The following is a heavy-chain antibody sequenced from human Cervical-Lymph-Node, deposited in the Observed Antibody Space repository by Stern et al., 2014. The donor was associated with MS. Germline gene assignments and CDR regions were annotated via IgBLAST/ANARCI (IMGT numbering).Heavy chain of an antibody. CDR1: GFIFSDHY. CDR2: SKHRNQSYTT. CDR3: CVWMSGRPS. Sequence: EVQLVQSGGGLVQPGGSLRLSCAASGFIFSDHYIDWARQAPGMGLEWVGRSKHRNQSYTTEYSASVKGRFTISRDHSKKSLNLQMDSLKIEDTAMYYCCVWMSGRPSWGQGTLVTVSS. V-gene: IGHV3-72*01. D-gene: IGHD6-6*01. J-gene: IGHJ4*02.